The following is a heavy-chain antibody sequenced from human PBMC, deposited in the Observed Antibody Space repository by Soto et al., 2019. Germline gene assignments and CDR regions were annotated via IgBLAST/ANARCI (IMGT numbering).Heavy chain of an antibody. CDR1: GGSISSSSYY. D-gene: IGHD6-13*01. V-gene: IGHV4-39*01. CDR3: ARHRPSSSWYGFDY. Sequence: QLQLQESGPGLVKPSETLSLTYTVSGGSISSSSYYWGWIRQPPGKGLEWIGSIYYSGSTYYNPSLKSRVTISVDTSKNQFSLKLSSVTAADTAVYYCARHRPSSSWYGFDYWGQGTLVTVSS. J-gene: IGHJ4*02. CDR2: IYYSGST.